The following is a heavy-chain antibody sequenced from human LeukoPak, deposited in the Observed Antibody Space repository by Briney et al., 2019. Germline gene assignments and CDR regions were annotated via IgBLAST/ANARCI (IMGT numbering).Heavy chain of an antibody. CDR1: GFSLSTNEEA. CDR3: AHSEYCGYQGGNFFDY. CDR2: IYWDDDK. V-gene: IGHV2-5*02. Sequence: SGPTLVKPTQTLTLTCTFSGFSLSTNEEAVGWIRQPPGKTLEWLALIYWDDDKRYSPSLKNRLTITKDTSKNQVVLTMTNMDPVDTATYSCAHSEYCGYQGGNFFDYWGQGTPVSVSS. D-gene: IGHD5-12*01. J-gene: IGHJ4*02.